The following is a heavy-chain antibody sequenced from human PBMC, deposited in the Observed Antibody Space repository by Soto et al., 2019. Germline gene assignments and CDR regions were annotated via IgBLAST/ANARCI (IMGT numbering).Heavy chain of an antibody. CDR3: ARTRSFTPGFYSYGKEA. D-gene: IGHD6-6*01. V-gene: IGHV5-51*01. CDR1: GYSFTRSC. Sequence: GEPLKISCQSSGYSFTRSCICWVRQIPGKDLEWLGSIYPGDSDTRYSPSFQGQVTISADKSLRTAYLQSTSLKASDTALYYCARTRSFTPGFYSYGKEAWRQGTTVT. J-gene: IGHJ6*01. CDR2: IYPGDSDT.